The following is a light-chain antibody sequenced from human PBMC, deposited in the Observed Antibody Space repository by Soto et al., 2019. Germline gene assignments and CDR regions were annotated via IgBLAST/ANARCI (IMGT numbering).Light chain of an antibody. J-gene: IGKJ1*01. CDR3: QQSYSILGT. Sequence: DIQMTQSPSSLPASVGDRVTITCRASQSISSYLNWYQQKPGKAPKLLIYAASSLQSGVPSRFSGSGSGTDFTLTISSLQPEDFATYSCQQSYSILGTFGQGTNVDIK. V-gene: IGKV1-39*01. CDR2: AAS. CDR1: QSISSY.